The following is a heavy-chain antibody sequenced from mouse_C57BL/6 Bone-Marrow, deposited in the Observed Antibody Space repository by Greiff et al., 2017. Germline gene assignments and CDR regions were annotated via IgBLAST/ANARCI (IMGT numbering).Heavy chain of an antibody. J-gene: IGHJ4*01. CDR2: IYPSDSET. Sequence: QVQLQQPGAELVRPGSSVKLSCKASGYTFTSYWMDWVKQRPGQGLEWIGNIYPSDSETHYNQKFKVKATLTVYKSSSTAYMRLSSLTSEDSAVYYSARWLYSDCDLGMDYWGQGTSVTVSS. V-gene: IGHV1-61*01. D-gene: IGHD2-12*01. CDR1: GYTFTSYW. CDR3: ARWLYSDCDLGMDY.